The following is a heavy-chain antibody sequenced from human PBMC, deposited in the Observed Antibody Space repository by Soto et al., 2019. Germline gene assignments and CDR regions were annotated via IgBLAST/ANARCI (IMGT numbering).Heavy chain of an antibody. V-gene: IGHV1-69*06. Sequence: QVQLVQSGAEVKKPGSSVKVSCKASGGTFSSYAISWVRQAPGQGLEWMGGIIPIFGTANYAQKFQGRVTITADKSTSTAYMELSSLRSEDTAVYYCARDQFLGTLMSGYYYYGMDVWGQGTTVTVSS. CDR2: IIPIFGTA. CDR1: GGTFSSYA. D-gene: IGHD2-21*01. J-gene: IGHJ6*02. CDR3: ARDQFLGTLMSGYYYYGMDV.